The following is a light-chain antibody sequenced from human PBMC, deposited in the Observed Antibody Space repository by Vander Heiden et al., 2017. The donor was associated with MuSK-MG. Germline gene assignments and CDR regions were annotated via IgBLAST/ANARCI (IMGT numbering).Light chain of an antibody. CDR2: AAS. Sequence: DIQMTPSPLSLSASVGDRVTLTCRASENINNYLNWYQQRPGKAPKLLIFAASRLESGVPSRCSGSGSGTDFTLTITSLQPEDFATYYCQQSYTTPIFTFGPGTKVDIK. V-gene: IGKV1-39*01. CDR1: ENINNY. CDR3: QQSYTTPIFT. J-gene: IGKJ3*01.